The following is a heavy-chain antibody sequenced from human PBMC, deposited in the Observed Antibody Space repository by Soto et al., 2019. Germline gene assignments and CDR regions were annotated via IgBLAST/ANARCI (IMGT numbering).Heavy chain of an antibody. CDR1: GGSLSGYY. CDR2: INHSGST. V-gene: IGHV4-34*01. J-gene: IGHJ6*02. D-gene: IGHD6-13*01. Sequence: SETLSLTCAVYGGSLSGYYWSWIRQPPGKGLEWTGEINHSGSTNYNPSLKSRVTISVDTSKNQFSLKLSSVTAADTAVYYCARGSAAASKRAYYYYYYGMDVWGQGTTVTVSS. CDR3: ARGSAAASKRAYYYYYYGMDV.